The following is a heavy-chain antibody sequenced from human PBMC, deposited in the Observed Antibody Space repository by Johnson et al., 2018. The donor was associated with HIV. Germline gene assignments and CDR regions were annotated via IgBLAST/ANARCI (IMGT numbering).Heavy chain of an antibody. CDR3: TGGWYNLSAFDI. J-gene: IGHJ3*02. CDR1: GFTFSSYW. V-gene: IGHV3-74*02. CDR2: INSDGSST. Sequence: VQLVESGGGVVQPGGSLRLSCAASGFTFSSYWMHWVRQAPGKGLVWVSRINSDGSSTSYADSVKGRFTISRDNAKNTLYLQMNSVRAEDTAVYYCTGGWYNLSAFDIWGQGTMVTVSS. D-gene: IGHD6-19*01.